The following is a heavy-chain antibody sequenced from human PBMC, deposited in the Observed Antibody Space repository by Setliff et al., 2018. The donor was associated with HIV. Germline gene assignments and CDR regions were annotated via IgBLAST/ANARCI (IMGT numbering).Heavy chain of an antibody. CDR1: GGSISSHY. V-gene: IGHV4-59*08. CDR2: IYYSGST. D-gene: IGHD3-3*01. J-gene: IGHJ6*02. CDR3: VRAEGATYYNFSYYYGMDV. Sequence: SETLSLTCTVSGGSISSHYWSWIRQPPGKGLEWIGYIYYSGSTNYNPSLKSRVTISVDTSKNQFSLKLSSVTAADTAVYYCVRAEGATYYNFSYYYGMDVWGQGTTVTVSS.